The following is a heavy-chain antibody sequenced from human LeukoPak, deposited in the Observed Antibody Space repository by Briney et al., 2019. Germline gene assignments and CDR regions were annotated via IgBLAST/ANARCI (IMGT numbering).Heavy chain of an antibody. CDR3: ARVISSGWYYFDY. Sequence: SETLSLTCTVSGGSISSYYWSWIRQPAGEGLEWIGHFYASGSTNYNPSLKSRVTMSVDTSKNQFSLKLNSVTAADTAVYYCARVISSGWYYFDYWGQGTLVTVSS. CDR2: FYASGST. D-gene: IGHD6-19*01. J-gene: IGHJ4*02. CDR1: GGSISSYY. V-gene: IGHV4-4*07.